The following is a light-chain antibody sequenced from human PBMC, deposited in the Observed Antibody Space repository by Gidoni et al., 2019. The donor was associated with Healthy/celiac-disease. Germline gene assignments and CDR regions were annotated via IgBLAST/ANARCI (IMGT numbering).Light chain of an antibody. J-gene: IGKJ4*01. CDR3: QQANSFPFT. CDR1: QGISSW. CDR2: AAS. Sequence: DIQTTQSPSSVSASVGDRVTNPYWASQGISSWLAWYQQKPGKAPKLLIYAASSLQSGVPTRFSSSGSGTDFALTISSLHPEDFATYYCQQANSFPFTFGGGTKVEIK. V-gene: IGKV1-12*01.